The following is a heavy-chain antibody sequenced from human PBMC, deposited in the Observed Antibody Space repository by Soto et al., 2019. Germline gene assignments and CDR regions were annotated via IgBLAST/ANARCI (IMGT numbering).Heavy chain of an antibody. CDR1: GYTFTSYG. CDR2: ISAYNGNT. J-gene: IGHJ4*02. CDR3: ARTPGIAVAGTILSDY. V-gene: IGHV1-18*01. D-gene: IGHD6-19*01. Sequence: ASVKVSCKASGYTFTSYGISWVRQAPGQGLEWMGWISAYNGNTNYAQKLQGRVTMTTDTSTSTANMELRSLRSDDTAVYYCARTPGIAVAGTILSDYWGQGTLVTVSS.